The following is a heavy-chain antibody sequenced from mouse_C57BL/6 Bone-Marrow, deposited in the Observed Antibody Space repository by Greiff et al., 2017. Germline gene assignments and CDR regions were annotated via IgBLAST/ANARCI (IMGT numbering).Heavy chain of an antibody. V-gene: IGHV2-2*01. Sequence: QVHVKQSGPGLVQPSQSLSITCTVSGFSLTSYGVHWVRQSPGKGLEWLGVIWSGGSTDYNAAFISRLSISKDNSKSQVFFKMNSLQADDTAIYYWAREGDGYYPAWFAYWGQGTLVTVSA. J-gene: IGHJ3*01. CDR1: GFSLTSYG. D-gene: IGHD2-3*01. CDR2: IWSGGST. CDR3: AREGDGYYPAWFAY.